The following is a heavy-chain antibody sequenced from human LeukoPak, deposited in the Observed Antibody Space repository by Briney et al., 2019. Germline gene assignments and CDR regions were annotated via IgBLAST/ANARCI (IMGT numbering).Heavy chain of an antibody. CDR2: ISSSSSTI. CDR1: GFTFSSYA. Sequence: PGGSLRLSCAGSGFTFSSYAMNWVRQAPGKGLEWVSYISSSSSTIYYADSVKGRFTISRDNAKNSLYLQMNSLRAEDTAVYYCAGLFNDILTGYFAFDIWGQGTMVTVSS. V-gene: IGHV3-48*01. CDR3: AGLFNDILTGYFAFDI. J-gene: IGHJ3*02. D-gene: IGHD3-9*01.